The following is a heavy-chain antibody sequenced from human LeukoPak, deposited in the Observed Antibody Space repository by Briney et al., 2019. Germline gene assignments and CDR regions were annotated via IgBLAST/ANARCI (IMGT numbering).Heavy chain of an antibody. CDR3: ARGLGSLYWYFDL. Sequence: QPGRSLRLSCAASGFTFSNYGMHWVRQAPGKGLEWVAVIWYDGSNKYYADSVKGRFTISRDNSKNTLYLQMNSLRAEDTAVYYCARGLGSLYWYFDLWGRGTLVTVSS. V-gene: IGHV3-33*01. CDR1: GFTFSNYG. J-gene: IGHJ2*01. D-gene: IGHD1-26*01. CDR2: IWYDGSNK.